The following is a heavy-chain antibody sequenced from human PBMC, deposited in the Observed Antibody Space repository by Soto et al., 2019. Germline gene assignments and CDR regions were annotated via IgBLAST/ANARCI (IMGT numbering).Heavy chain of an antibody. D-gene: IGHD3-10*01. CDR3: AKVRHVYYYGWGGSSRLFDY. CDR1: GFAFSSDA. CDR2: ISDSGGSI. J-gene: IGHJ4*02. V-gene: IGHV3-23*01. Sequence: GGSLRLSCAASGFAFSSDAMSWIRHPPAKGLEWRSAISDSGGSIYYADYVKGPFTIPRDNSKNTLYLEMNSLRAEDTAVYYCAKVRHVYYYGWGGSSRLFDYWGQGTLVTVSS.